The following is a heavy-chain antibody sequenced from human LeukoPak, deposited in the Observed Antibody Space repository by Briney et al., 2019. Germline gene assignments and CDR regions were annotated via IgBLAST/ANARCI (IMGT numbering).Heavy chain of an antibody. J-gene: IGHJ5*02. CDR3: ARGLDSPLNWFDP. CDR2: IYYSGST. CDR1: GGSISSSSYY. V-gene: IGHV4-39*07. Sequence: SETLSFTCTVSGGSISSSSYYWGWIRQPPGKGLEWIGSIYYSGSTYYNPSLKGRVTISVDTSKNQFSLKLSSVTAADTAVYYCARGLDSPLNWFDPWGQGTLVTVSS. D-gene: IGHD3/OR15-3a*01.